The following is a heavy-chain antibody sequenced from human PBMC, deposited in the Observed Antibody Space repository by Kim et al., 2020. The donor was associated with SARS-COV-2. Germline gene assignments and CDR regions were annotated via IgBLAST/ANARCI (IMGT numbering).Heavy chain of an antibody. Sequence: SETLSLTCTVSGGSVSSGSYYWSWIRQPPGKGLEWIGYIYYSGSTNYNPSLKSRVTISVDTSKNQFSLKLSSVTAADTAVYYCARDHNYYDSSGYSGRVGGRNYYYYYGMDVWGQGTTVTVSS. CDR2: IYYSGST. V-gene: IGHV4-61*01. CDR3: ARDHNYYDSSGYSGRVGGRNYYYYYGMDV. J-gene: IGHJ6*02. CDR1: GGSVSSGSYY. D-gene: IGHD3-22*01.